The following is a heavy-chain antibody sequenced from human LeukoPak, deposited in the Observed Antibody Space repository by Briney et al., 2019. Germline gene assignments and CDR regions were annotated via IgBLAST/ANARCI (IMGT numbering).Heavy chain of an antibody. CDR1: GGTFSSYT. CDR2: IIPIFGAA. J-gene: IGHJ4*02. V-gene: IGHV1-69*15. D-gene: IGHD5-24*01. Sequence: SVKVSCKASGGTFSSYTINWVRQAPGQGLEWMGRIIPIFGAANYAQNFRGRVTITADESTSTAYMELSSLRSEDTAMYYCARGSVDMATSTWDGVDYWGQGTLVTVSS. CDR3: ARGSVDMATSTWDGVDY.